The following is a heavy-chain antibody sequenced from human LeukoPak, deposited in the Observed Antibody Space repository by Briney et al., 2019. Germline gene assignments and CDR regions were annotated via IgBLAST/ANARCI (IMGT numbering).Heavy chain of an antibody. CDR1: GFTFSSYW. CDR2: INTDGSST. J-gene: IGHJ6*03. D-gene: IGHD3-3*01. CDR3: AREDYDFWSGPVYYMDV. Sequence: PGGSLRLSCAASGFTFSSYWMHWVRQAPGKGLVWVSRINTDGSSTSYADSVKGRFTISRDNAKNTLYLQMNSLRAEDTAVYYCAREDYDFWSGPVYYMDVWGKGTTVTVSS. V-gene: IGHV3-74*01.